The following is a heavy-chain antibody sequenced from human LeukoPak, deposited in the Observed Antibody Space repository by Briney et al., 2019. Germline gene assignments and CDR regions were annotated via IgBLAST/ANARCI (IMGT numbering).Heavy chain of an antibody. Sequence: SETLSLTCTVSGASISHYYWSWIRQPPGKGLEWIGYIYDSGYTKYNPSLKSRVTISVDISKNHFSLKLTSVTAADTAVYYCARAGGDHPFDPWGQGALVTVSS. V-gene: IGHV4-59*01. CDR1: GASISHYY. CDR3: ARAGGDHPFDP. J-gene: IGHJ5*02. D-gene: IGHD4-17*01. CDR2: IYDSGYT.